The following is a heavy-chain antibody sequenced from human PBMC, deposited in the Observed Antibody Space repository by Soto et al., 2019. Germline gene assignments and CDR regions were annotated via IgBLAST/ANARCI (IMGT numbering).Heavy chain of an antibody. CDR3: ARGGYFDSSNYLAY. V-gene: IGHV1-3*01. Sequence: QVQLVQSGAEVKKPGASVKVSCKASGYTFTSYGINWVRQAPGRGLEWMGWINPGHGNTKYSQQFQGRVIIDRDTSASTAYMELSSLRSEDTAVYYCARGGYFDSSNYLAYWGLGTLVTVSS. CDR1: GYTFTSYG. D-gene: IGHD3-22*01. CDR2: INPGHGNT. J-gene: IGHJ4*02.